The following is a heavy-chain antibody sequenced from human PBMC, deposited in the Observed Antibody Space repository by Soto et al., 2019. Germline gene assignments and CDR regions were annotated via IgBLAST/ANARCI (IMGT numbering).Heavy chain of an antibody. Sequence: QVQLVESGGGVVQPGRSLRLSCAASGFTFSSYGMHWVRQAPGKGLEWVAVIWYDGSNKYYADSVKGRFTISRDNSKNPLYLQMNSLRAEDTAVYYCARDLDYQYYYYYGMDVWGQGTTVTVSS. CDR3: ARDLDYQYYYYYGMDV. CDR2: IWYDGSNK. CDR1: GFTFSSYG. D-gene: IGHD4-17*01. J-gene: IGHJ6*02. V-gene: IGHV3-33*01.